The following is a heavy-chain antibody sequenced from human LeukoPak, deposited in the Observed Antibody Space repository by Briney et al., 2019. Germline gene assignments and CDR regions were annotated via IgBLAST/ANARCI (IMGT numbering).Heavy chain of an antibody. CDR2: INPKSGDT. D-gene: IGHD6-13*01. J-gene: IGHJ1*01. V-gene: IGHV1-2*04. CDR3: ARGSPVAAAGTAYFHH. CDR1: GYTFTDYY. Sequence: ALVKVSCKASGYTFTDYYMHWVRQAPGQGLEWMGWINPKSGDTKYAQESQGWVTMTRDTSISTAYIELSRSRSDDTAMYYCARGSPVAAAGTAYFHHWGQGTLVTVSS.